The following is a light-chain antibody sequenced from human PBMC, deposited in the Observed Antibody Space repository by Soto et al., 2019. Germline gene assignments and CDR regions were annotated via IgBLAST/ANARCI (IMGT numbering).Light chain of an antibody. CDR2: DAY. CDR3: QQYSNLIT. Sequence: DMQMTQSPSSLSASLGDSVTIXXQASQDVSKYLNWYQQKLGKAPDLLIYDAYNLETGVPSRFSGSGSGTYFSFTISSLQPEDFATYYCQQYSNLITFGQGTRLEIK. CDR1: QDVSKY. V-gene: IGKV1-33*01. J-gene: IGKJ5*01.